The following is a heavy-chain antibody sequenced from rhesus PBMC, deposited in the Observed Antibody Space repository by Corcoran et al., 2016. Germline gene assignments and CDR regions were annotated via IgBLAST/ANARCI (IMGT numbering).Heavy chain of an antibody. CDR2: IYGSGSST. CDR3: ARHIATSRHFDY. Sequence: QLQLQESGPGLVKPSETLSVTCAVSADSISSNYWSLLRQPPGKGLEWIGRIYGSGSSTNYNPSLKSRVTLSVDTSKNQVSLKLRSVTAADTAVYYCARHIATSRHFDYWGQGVLVTVSS. D-gene: IGHD5-36*02. V-gene: IGHV4-169*01. CDR1: ADSISSNY. J-gene: IGHJ4*01.